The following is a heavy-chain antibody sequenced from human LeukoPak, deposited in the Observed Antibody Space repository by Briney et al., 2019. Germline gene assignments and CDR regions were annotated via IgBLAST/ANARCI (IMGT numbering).Heavy chain of an antibody. J-gene: IGHJ4*02. Sequence: PGGSLRLSCAASGFTFSSYAMSWVRQAPGKGLEWVSAISGSGGSTYYADSVKGRFTISRDNSKNTLYLQMNSLRAEDTAVYYCAKDPRYCSSTSCYYGGYSDYWGQGTLVTVSS. CDR1: GFTFSSYA. D-gene: IGHD2-2*01. CDR2: ISGSGGST. V-gene: IGHV3-23*01. CDR3: AKDPRYCSSTSCYYGGYSDY.